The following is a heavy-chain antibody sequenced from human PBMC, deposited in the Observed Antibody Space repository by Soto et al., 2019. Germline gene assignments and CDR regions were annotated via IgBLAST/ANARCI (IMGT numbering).Heavy chain of an antibody. J-gene: IGHJ6*02. CDR2: INPNSGGT. V-gene: IGHV1-2*04. D-gene: IGHD3-10*01. CDR3: ARESGGHITMVRGVIPYYYYGMDV. Sequence: ASVKVSCKASGYTFTGYYMHWVRQAPGQGLEWMGWINPNSGGTNYAQKFQGWVTMTRDTSISTAYMELSRLRSDDTAVYYCARESGGHITMVRGVIPYYYYGMDVWGQGTTVTVS. CDR1: GYTFTGYY.